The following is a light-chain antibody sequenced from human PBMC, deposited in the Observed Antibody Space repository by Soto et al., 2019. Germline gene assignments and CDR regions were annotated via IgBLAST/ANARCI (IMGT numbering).Light chain of an antibody. CDR1: QSLLHSNGYNY. J-gene: IGKJ1*01. CDR2: LGS. Sequence: DIVMTQSPLSLPVTPGEPASISCRSSQSLLHSNGYNYLDWYLQKPGQSPQLLIYLGSNRAAGVVARFSGSGSGTHFTLKISRVEAEDVGVYYCMQALQSPWTFGQGTKVDIK. V-gene: IGKV2-28*01. CDR3: MQALQSPWT.